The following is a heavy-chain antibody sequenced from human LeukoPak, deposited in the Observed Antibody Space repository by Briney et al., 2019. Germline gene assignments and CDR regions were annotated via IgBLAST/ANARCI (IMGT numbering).Heavy chain of an antibody. CDR3: ARRGRDCTSTSCLFDP. Sequence: TSETLSLTCTVSGGSISSSNYYWGWIRQPPGKGLEWIGSIYYSGSTYYNPSLKSRVTISVDTSKNQFSLKLSSVTAAGTAVYYCARRGRDCTSTSCLFDPWGQGTLVTVSS. CDR1: GGSISSSNYY. J-gene: IGHJ5*02. D-gene: IGHD2-2*01. V-gene: IGHV4-39*01. CDR2: IYYSGST.